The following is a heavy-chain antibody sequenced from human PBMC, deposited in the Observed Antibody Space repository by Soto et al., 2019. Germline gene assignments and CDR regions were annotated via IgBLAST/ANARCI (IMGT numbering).Heavy chain of an antibody. D-gene: IGHD6-6*01. CDR1: GGSISSGGYY. Sequence: SETLSLTCTVSGGSISSGGYYWSWIRQHPGKGLEWIGYIYYSGSTYYNPSLKSRVTISVDTSKNQFSLKLSSVTAADTAVYYCARGIAARNSFDYWGQGTLVTVSS. CDR2: IYYSGST. V-gene: IGHV4-31*03. CDR3: ARGIAARNSFDY. J-gene: IGHJ4*02.